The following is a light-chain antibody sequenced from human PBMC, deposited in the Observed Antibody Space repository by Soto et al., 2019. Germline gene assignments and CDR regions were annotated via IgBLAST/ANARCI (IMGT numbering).Light chain of an antibody. CDR2: AAS. V-gene: IGKV1-39*01. CDR3: QQSYSTLIT. J-gene: IGKJ5*01. CDR1: QSISSY. Sequence: DIQMTQSPSSLSASVGDRVTITCRASQSISSYLNWYQQKPGEAPKLLIYAASSLQSGVPSRFSGSGSGTDFTLTISSLRPEDFATYYCQQSYSTLITFGQGTRLEIK.